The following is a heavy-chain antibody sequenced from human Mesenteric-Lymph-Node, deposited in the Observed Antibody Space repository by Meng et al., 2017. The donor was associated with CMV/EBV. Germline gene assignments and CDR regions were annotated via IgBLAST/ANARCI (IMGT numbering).Heavy chain of an antibody. CDR2: TYYRSKCYN. Sequence: SDSRYASIGSSCHGTRQSPLRCLAWLGRTYYRSKCYNSNAVSVTSRISVHTDTSKHQFSLQLNSAPPEDTAVYFSRREGGDAFDYWGQGTLVTVSS. J-gene: IGHJ4*02. CDR1: DSRYASIGSS. CDR3: RREGGDAFDY. V-gene: IGHV6-1*01. D-gene: IGHD2-21*01.